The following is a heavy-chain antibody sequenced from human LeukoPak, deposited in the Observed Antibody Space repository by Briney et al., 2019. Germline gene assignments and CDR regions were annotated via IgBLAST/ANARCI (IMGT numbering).Heavy chain of an antibody. CDR3: ARGQRWDAFDI. CDR1: GGSISSGGYS. D-gene: IGHD5-24*01. V-gene: IGHV4-30-2*01. CDR2: IYHSGST. Sequence: SETLSLTCAVSGGSISSGGYSWSWIRQPPGKGLEWIGYIYHSGSTYYNPSLKSRVTISVDRSKNQSSLKLSSVTAADTAVYYCARGQRWDAFDIWGQGTMVTVSS. J-gene: IGHJ3*02.